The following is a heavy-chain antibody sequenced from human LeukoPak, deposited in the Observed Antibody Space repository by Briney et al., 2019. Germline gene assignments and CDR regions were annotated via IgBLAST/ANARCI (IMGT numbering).Heavy chain of an antibody. J-gene: IGHJ6*02. CDR1: GFTLDAYE. CDR3: TTWAFYHGLDV. Sequence: GGSLRLSCVASGFTLDAYEMHWVRQARGKGPELVSLISANGGRTSYADSVKGRFTISRDNSKNSLYLQMTSLRAEDSALYYCTTWAFYHGLDVWGQGTTVTVSS. V-gene: IGHV3-43*02. CDR2: ISANGGRT. D-gene: IGHD2/OR15-2a*01.